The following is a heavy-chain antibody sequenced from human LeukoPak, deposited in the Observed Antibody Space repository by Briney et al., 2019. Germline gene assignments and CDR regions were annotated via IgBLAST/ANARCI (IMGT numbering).Heavy chain of an antibody. Sequence: QSGGSLRLSCAASGFTVSSNYINWVRQAPGKGLEWVANIKEDGSEKYYVDSVKGRFTISRDNAKNSLYLQMNSLRVEDTAVYYCARDGRGGVSEYYYMDVWGKGTTVTISS. CDR1: GFTVSSNY. CDR2: IKEDGSEK. J-gene: IGHJ6*03. D-gene: IGHD3-10*01. V-gene: IGHV3-7*01. CDR3: ARDGRGGVSEYYYMDV.